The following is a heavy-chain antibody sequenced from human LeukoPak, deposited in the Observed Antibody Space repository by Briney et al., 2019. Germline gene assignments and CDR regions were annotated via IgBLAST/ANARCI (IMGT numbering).Heavy chain of an antibody. V-gene: IGHV1-8*01. D-gene: IGHD6-19*01. J-gene: IGHJ6*02. Sequence: ASVKVSRKASGYTFTSYDINWVRQATGQGLEWMGWMNPNSGNTGYAQKFQGRVTMTRNTSISTAYMELSSLRSEDTAVYYCARVRGQWLPRRAYRKNYGMDVWGQGTTVTVSS. CDR1: GYTFTSYD. CDR2: MNPNSGNT. CDR3: ARVRGQWLPRRAYRKNYGMDV.